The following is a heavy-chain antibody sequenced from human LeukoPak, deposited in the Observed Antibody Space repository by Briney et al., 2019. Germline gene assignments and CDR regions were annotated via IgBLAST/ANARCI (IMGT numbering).Heavy chain of an antibody. J-gene: IGHJ5*02. CDR3: ARDLAIIVLLGTSPMGWFDP. CDR1: GYTFTDYY. Sequence: ASVKVSCKASGYTFTDYYVHWVRQPPGQGLEWMRIINPSGGTTNYAQKFQGRLTMTRDTSTSTVYMEMSRLRSEDTAVYYCARDLAIIVLLGTSPMGWFDPWGQGTLVTVSS. CDR2: INPSGGTT. D-gene: IGHD3-3*01. V-gene: IGHV1-46*01.